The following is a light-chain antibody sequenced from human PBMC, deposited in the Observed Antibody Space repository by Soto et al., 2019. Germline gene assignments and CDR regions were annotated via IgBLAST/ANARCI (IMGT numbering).Light chain of an antibody. CDR2: KAS. CDR3: QQYNGYPWT. CDR1: QSISSW. Sequence: DIPMTQSLSTLSASVGDRVTITCRASQSISSWLAWYQQKPGKAPKLLIYKASSLESGVPSRFSGSGSGTEFTLTISSLQPDDFATYYCQQYNGYPWTFGQGTKVEIK. V-gene: IGKV1-5*03. J-gene: IGKJ1*01.